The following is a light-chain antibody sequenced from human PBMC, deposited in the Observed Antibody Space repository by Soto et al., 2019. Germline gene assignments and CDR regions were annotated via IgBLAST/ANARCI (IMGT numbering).Light chain of an antibody. J-gene: IGKJ1*01. CDR1: QTVNGNY. CDR3: QQCGSLPGT. CDR2: GTS. V-gene: IGKV3-20*01. Sequence: ETVLTQSPGTLSLSPGERATLSCRASQTVNGNYLGWYQQKPGQAPRLLIYGTSSRANGIPDRFSGSGSGRDFTLTIVRLEPEDFVVYYCQQCGSLPGTFGQGTRV.